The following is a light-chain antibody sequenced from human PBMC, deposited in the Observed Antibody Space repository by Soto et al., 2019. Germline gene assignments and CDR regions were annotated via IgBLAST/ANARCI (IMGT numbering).Light chain of an antibody. Sequence: IVMTQSPRSLAVAPGESASISCRSSQSLLYTNGHKYLDWFVQKPGQSPQLLIYLTSNRASGVPDRFSGSASGTEFTLRISRVEAGDVEVYYCMQALETQWTFGQGTKVEIK. J-gene: IGKJ1*01. CDR2: LTS. V-gene: IGKV2-28*01. CDR3: MQALETQWT. CDR1: QSLLYTNGHKY.